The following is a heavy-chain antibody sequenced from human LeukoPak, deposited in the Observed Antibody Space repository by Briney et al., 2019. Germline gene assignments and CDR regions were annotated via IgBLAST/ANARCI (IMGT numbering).Heavy chain of an antibody. V-gene: IGHV4-59*01. CDR3: ARYQVAADYYLDY. D-gene: IGHD2-15*01. Sequence: SETLSLTCTVSSGSISNYFWSWIRQPPGKGLEWIGYIYYRGSTNYNPSLQSRVTISVDTSKNQFSLKLSSVTAADTAVYYCARYQVAADYYLDYWGQGTLVTVSS. CDR1: SGSISNYF. J-gene: IGHJ4*02. CDR2: IYYRGST.